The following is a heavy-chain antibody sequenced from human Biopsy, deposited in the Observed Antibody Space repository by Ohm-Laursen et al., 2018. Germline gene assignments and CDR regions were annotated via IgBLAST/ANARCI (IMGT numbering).Heavy chain of an antibody. Sequence: GSLRLSCAASGFTFGDSAMHWVRQASGKGLEWIGRIRSKVNNYATAYAASVTGRFTISRDDSKNTAYLQMNSLKTEDTAVYYCTTYDNSGDYRDYWVQGTQVTVSS. CDR3: TTYDNSGDYRDY. D-gene: IGHD4-23*01. CDR1: GFTFGDSA. CDR2: IRSKVNNYAT. V-gene: IGHV3-73*01. J-gene: IGHJ4*02.